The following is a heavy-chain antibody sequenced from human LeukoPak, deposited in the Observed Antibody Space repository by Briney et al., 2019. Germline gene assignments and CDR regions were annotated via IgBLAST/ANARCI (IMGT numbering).Heavy chain of an antibody. CDR2: IIPIFGTA. Sequence: SVKVSCKASGGTFSSYAISWVREAPGQGLEWMGGIIPIFGTANYAQKFQGRVTITADESTSTAYMELSSLRSEDTAVYYCARVMGDYTRRWFDPWGQGTLVTVSS. CDR3: ARVMGDYTRRWFDP. V-gene: IGHV1-69*13. J-gene: IGHJ5*02. CDR1: GGTFSSYA. D-gene: IGHD4-17*01.